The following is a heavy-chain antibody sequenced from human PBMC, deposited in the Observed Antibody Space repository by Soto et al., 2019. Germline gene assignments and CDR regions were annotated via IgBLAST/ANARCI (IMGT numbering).Heavy chain of an antibody. V-gene: IGHV3-30*04. CDR3: AKDVYFDSYYFDQ. CDR1: RFSVTSHA. CDR2: ISHDGRQK. D-gene: IGHD3-9*01. Sequence: PGGSLRLSCAASRFSVTSHAMNWVRQAPGKGLEWVAVISHDGRQKHYIDSVRGRFTLSRDESDNTVYLQMNSLRREDTAMYYCAKDVYFDSYYFDQWGQGTLVTVSS. J-gene: IGHJ4*02.